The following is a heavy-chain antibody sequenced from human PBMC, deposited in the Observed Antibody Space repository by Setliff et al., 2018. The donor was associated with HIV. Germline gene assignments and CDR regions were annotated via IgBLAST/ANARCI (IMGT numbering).Heavy chain of an antibody. CDR1: GGSITAYY. CDR3: ARHGDGGTYPLDY. Sequence: SETLSLTCPVSGGSITAYYWSWIRQPPGKGLEGIGRFYYSGNTRYNPTPKSRVTISPETSKNRFSLQQTSVTAAETAVYYCARHGDGGTYPLDYWGQGTLVTVSS. CDR2: FYYSGNT. V-gene: IGHV4-59*08. D-gene: IGHD1-26*01. J-gene: IGHJ4*02.